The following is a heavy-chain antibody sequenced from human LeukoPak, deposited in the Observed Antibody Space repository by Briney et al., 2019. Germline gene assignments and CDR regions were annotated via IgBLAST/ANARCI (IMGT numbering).Heavy chain of an antibody. CDR1: GFTFSNAW. J-gene: IGHJ6*02. D-gene: IGHD3-10*01. V-gene: IGHV3-15*01. CDR3: HYYGSGSYYNHRYYYYGMDV. Sequence: GGSLRLSCAASGFTFSNAWMSWVRQAPGKGLEWVGRIKSKTDGGTTDYAAPVKGRFTISRDDSENTLYLQMNSLKTEDTAVYYCHYYGSGSYYNHRYYYYGMDVWGQGTTVTVSS. CDR2: IKSKTDGGTT.